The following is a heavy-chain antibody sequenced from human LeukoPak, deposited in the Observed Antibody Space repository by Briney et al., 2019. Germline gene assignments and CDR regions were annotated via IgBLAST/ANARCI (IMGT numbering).Heavy chain of an antibody. V-gene: IGHV3-23*01. Sequence: GGSLRLSCAASGFTCSSYAMSWVRQAPGKGLEWGSAISGSGGSTYYADSVKGRFTISRDNSKNTLYLQMNSLRAEDTAVYYCAKDLYDSSGYYYLFDYWGQGTLVTVSS. D-gene: IGHD3-22*01. CDR1: GFTCSSYA. CDR3: AKDLYDSSGYYYLFDY. J-gene: IGHJ4*02. CDR2: ISGSGGST.